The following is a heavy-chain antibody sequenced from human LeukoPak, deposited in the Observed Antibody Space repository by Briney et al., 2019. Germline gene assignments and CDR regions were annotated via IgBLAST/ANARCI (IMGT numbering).Heavy chain of an antibody. CDR1: GGSISSGSYY. V-gene: IGHV4-39*01. D-gene: IGHD3-22*01. CDR2: IYYSGST. CDR3: ARAVEYYYDSSGHDY. J-gene: IGHJ4*02. Sequence: PSQTLSLTCTVSGGSISSGSYYWGWIRQPPGKGLEWIGSIYYSGSTYYNPSLKSRVTISVDTSKNQFSLKLSSVTAADTAVYYCARAVEYYYDSSGHDYWGQGTLVTVSS.